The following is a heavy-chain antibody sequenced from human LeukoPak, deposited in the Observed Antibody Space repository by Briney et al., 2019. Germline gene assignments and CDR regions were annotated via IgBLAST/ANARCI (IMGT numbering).Heavy chain of an antibody. CDR1: GFTLSNCA. V-gene: IGHV3-30*03. CDR2: ISYDGSNK. CDR3: ARFDYADYLAFDY. J-gene: IGHJ4*02. Sequence: GGSLRLSCADSGFTLSNCAMDWVRQAPGKGLEWVAVISYDGSNKYYADSVKGRFTISRDNAKNSLYLQMNSLRAEDTAVYYCARFDYADYLAFDYWGQGTLVTVSS. D-gene: IGHD4-17*01.